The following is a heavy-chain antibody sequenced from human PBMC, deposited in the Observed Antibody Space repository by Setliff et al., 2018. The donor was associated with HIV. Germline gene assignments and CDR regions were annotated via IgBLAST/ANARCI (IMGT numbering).Heavy chain of an antibody. CDR2: IRTKAIGGTT. CDR1: GFTFSAHG. V-gene: IGHV3-49*04. J-gene: IGHJ6*02. Sequence: LRLSCAASGFTFSAHGMHWVRQAPGKGLEWVAFIRTKAIGGTTEHAASVRGRFTISRDDSKSLAYLQMNSLKTEDTAVYYCLLYCSGTSCHLPDVWGQGTTVTVSS. CDR3: LLYCSGTSCHLPDV. D-gene: IGHD2-2*01.